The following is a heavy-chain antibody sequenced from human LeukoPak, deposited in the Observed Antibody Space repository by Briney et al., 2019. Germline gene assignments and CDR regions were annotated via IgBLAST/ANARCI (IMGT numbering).Heavy chain of an antibody. CDR2: INPNSGGT. J-gene: IGHJ4*02. CDR3: ARGVRVGELSTWYYFDY. CDR1: GYTFTAYY. Sequence: ASVKVPCKASGYTFTAYYIHWVRQAPGQGLEWMGWINPNSGGTNYAQIFQGRVTLTRDTSISTAYMELSRLRSDDTAVYYCARGVRVGELSTWYYFDYWGQGTLVTVSS. V-gene: IGHV1-2*02. D-gene: IGHD3-16*02.